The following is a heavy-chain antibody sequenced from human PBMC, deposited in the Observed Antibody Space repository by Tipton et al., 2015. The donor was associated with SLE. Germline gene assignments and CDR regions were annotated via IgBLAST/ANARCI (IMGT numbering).Heavy chain of an antibody. CDR3: ARASWDHRGSGSFSDY. CDR2: IFYSGGP. Sequence: TLSLTCTVSGDSISSHYWGWIRQPPGKGLEWIGYIFYSGGPNYNPSLKSRVTISLDMSRNQFSLILSSVTAADTAVYYCARASWDHRGSGSFSDYWGQGKLVTVSS. CDR1: GDSISSHY. V-gene: IGHV4-59*08. J-gene: IGHJ4*02. D-gene: IGHD3-10*01.